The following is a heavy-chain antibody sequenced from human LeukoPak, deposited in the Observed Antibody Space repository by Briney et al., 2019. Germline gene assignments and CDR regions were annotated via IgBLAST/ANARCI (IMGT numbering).Heavy chain of an antibody. V-gene: IGHV1-46*01. CDR3: ARERYYDSSGCYGDLDY. J-gene: IGHJ4*02. CDR2: INLSGGST. Sequence: GASVKVSCKASGYTFTSYYMHWVRQAPGQGLEWMGIINLSGGSTSYAQKFQGRVTMTRDMSRSTVYMELSSLRSEDTAVYYCARERYYDSSGCYGDLDYWGQGTLVTVSS. D-gene: IGHD3-22*01. CDR1: GYTFTSYY.